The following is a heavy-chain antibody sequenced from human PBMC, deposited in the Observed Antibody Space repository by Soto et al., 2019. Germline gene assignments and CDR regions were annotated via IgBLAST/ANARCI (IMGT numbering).Heavy chain of an antibody. Sequence: GGSLRLSCAASGFTFSSYSMNWVRQAPGKGLEWVSYISSRSSTIYYADSVKGRFTISRDNAKNSLYLQMNSLRDEDTAVYYCARDPVGWPGVVMRYGMDVWGQGTTVTVSS. CDR3: ARDPVGWPGVVMRYGMDV. CDR1: GFTFSSYS. D-gene: IGHD3-3*01. CDR2: ISSRSSTI. J-gene: IGHJ6*02. V-gene: IGHV3-48*02.